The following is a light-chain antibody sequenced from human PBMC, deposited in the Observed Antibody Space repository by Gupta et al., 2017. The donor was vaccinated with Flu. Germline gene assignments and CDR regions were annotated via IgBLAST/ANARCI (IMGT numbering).Light chain of an antibody. CDR2: DAS. J-gene: IGKJ2*01. CDR3: QQSYAFPYT. V-gene: IGKV1-39*01. CDR1: QTIDSR. Sequence: GDRVTIICRASQTIDSRLIWFQQKPGKAPSLLIYDASTLQSGVQSRFSGTGFGTEFTLTIASLHPEDLATYYCQQSYAFPYTFGLGTKLEI.